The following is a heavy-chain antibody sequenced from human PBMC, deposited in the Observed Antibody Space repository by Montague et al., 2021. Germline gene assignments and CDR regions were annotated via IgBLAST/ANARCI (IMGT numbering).Heavy chain of an antibody. J-gene: IGHJ4*02. V-gene: IGHV4-38-2*02. CDR3: ARDREAAPFDY. Sequence: SETLSLTCNVSGYSISSGYYCGWIRQPPGKGLEWIGSIFHSGSTYYNPSLKSRVNISVDTSKNQFSLKLTSVTAADTALYYCARDREAAPFDYWGQGTLVTVSS. D-gene: IGHD2-15*01. CDR1: GYSISSGYY. CDR2: IFHSGST.